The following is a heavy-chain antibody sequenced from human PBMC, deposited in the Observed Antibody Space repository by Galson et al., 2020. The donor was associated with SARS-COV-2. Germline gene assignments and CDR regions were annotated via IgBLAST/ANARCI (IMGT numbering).Heavy chain of an antibody. J-gene: IGHJ4*02. CDR2: ISSSGVSR. CDR1: GFTFGSYA. V-gene: IGHV3-23*01. Sequence: GESLKLSCAASGFTFGSYAMSWVRRAPGTGLEWVSTISSSGVSRSYSDSVKGRFTISRDNSKNTLYLQMTSLRADDTAVYYCADAPPPFSRGNYWGQGTLVTVSS. CDR3: ADAPPPFSRGNY. D-gene: IGHD1-1*01.